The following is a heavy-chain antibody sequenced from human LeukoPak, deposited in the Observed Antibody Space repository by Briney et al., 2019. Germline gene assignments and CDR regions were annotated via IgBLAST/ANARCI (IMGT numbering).Heavy chain of an antibody. V-gene: IGHV3-48*01. CDR3: AREGYYGSGLYYYYYMDV. CDR2: ISGSGSTI. CDR1: GFTFSSYT. D-gene: IGHD3-10*01. J-gene: IGHJ6*03. Sequence: GGSLRLSCAASGFTFSSYTMNWVRQAPGKGLEWVSYISGSGSTIYYADSVKGRFTISRDNAKNSLYLQMNSLRAEDTAVYYCAREGYYGSGLYYYYYMDVWGKGTTVTVSS.